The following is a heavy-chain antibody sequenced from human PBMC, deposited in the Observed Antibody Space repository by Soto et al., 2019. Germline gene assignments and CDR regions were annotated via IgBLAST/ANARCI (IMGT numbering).Heavy chain of an antibody. Sequence: SETLSLTCAVYGGSFSGYYWSWIRQPPGKGLEWIGEINHSGSTNYNPSLKSRVTISVDTSKNQFSLKLSSVTAADTAVYYCARGRVSKTYYYYYMDVWGKGTTVTVSS. D-gene: IGHD4-4*01. CDR1: GGSFSGYY. J-gene: IGHJ6*03. CDR3: ARGRVSKTYYYYYMDV. CDR2: INHSGST. V-gene: IGHV4-34*01.